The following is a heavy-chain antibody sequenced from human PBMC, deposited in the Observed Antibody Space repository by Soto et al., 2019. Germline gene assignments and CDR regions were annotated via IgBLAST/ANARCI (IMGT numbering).Heavy chain of an antibody. Sequence: QVQLVQSGAELKKPGTSVKISCNASGYPLTCYDMHCVRQAPGHALECMGWINPNSGGTNYAQKFQGRVTMTRDTSISTAYMELSRLRSDDTAVYDCARVLLLKQQLGFDPWGQGPLVTVSS. CDR2: INPNSGGT. V-gene: IGHV1-2*02. J-gene: IGHJ5*02. D-gene: IGHD6-13*01. CDR1: GYPLTCYD. CDR3: ARVLLLKQQLGFDP.